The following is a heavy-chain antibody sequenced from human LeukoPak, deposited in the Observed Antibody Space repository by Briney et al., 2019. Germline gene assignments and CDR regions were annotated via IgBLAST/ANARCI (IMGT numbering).Heavy chain of an antibody. CDR1: GGSFSGYD. Sequence: SETLSLTCAVYGGSFSGYDWSWICQPPGTGLEWIGEINHSGSTNYNPSLKSRVTISVDTSKNQFSLNLSSVTAADTAVYYCARHGGQWLLRYHLDYWGQGTLVTVSS. D-gene: IGHD5-12*01. J-gene: IGHJ4*02. CDR3: ARHGGQWLLRYHLDY. CDR2: INHSGST. V-gene: IGHV4-34*01.